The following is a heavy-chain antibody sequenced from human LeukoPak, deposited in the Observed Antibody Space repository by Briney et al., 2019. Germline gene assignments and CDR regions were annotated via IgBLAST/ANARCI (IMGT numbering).Heavy chain of an antibody. CDR1: GLTISSYE. J-gene: IGHJ4*02. V-gene: IGHV3-48*03. D-gene: IGHD6-13*01. Sequence: GGSLRLSCAASGLTISSYEMNWVRQAPGKGLEWISYISSASNMIYYAESVKGRFTISRDNAKNSLYLQMNSLRAEDTAVYYCATASGSWYRYYFDSWGQGILVTVSS. CDR3: ATASGSWYRYYFDS. CDR2: ISSASNMI.